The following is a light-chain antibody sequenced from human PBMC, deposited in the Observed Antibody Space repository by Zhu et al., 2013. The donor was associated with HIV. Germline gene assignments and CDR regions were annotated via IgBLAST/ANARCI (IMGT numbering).Light chain of an antibody. CDR2: GAS. CDR3: QQYGSSPQYT. J-gene: IGKJ2*01. CDR1: QSISTN. V-gene: IGKV3-20*01. Sequence: IVLTQSPDLLSVSPGDRATLSCRASQSISTNLAWYQQKPGQPPRLLIFGASTRATGIPDRFSGSGSGTDFTLTISRLEPEDFAVYYCQQYGSSPQYTFGQGTKLEIK.